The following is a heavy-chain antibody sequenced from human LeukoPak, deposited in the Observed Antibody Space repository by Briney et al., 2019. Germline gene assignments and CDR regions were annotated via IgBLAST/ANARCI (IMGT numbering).Heavy chain of an antibody. J-gene: IGHJ5*02. Sequence: PGGSLRLSCAASGFTFSSYAMHWVRQAPGKGLEWVAVISYDGSNKYYADSVKGRFTISRDNSKNTLYLQMNSLRAEDTAVYYCARAVDSSSWYTSFDPWGQGTLVTVSS. CDR3: ARAVDSSSWYTSFDP. V-gene: IGHV3-30-3*01. CDR1: GFTFSSYA. CDR2: ISYDGSNK. D-gene: IGHD6-13*01.